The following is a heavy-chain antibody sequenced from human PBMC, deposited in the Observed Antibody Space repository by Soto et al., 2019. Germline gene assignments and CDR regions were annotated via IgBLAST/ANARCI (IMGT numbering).Heavy chain of an antibody. J-gene: IGHJ4*02. V-gene: IGHV3-33*01. Sequence: QVQLVESGGGVVQPGRSLRLSCAASGFTFFSYGMHWVRLAPGKGLEWVAVIWYDGSNTYYADSVKGRFTISRDNSKNTLYLQMNSLRAEDTAVYYCAREVGDFDSWGQGTLVTVSS. CDR1: GFTFFSYG. CDR3: AREVGDFDS. D-gene: IGHD2-2*01. CDR2: IWYDGSNT.